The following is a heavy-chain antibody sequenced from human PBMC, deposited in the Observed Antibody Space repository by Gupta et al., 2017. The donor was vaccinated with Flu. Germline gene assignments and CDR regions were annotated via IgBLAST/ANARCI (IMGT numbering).Heavy chain of an antibody. CDR3: RAVAGTLHVADTKD. CDR1: GFTFSSYG. V-gene: IGHV3-30*03. CDR2: ISYDGSNK. D-gene: IGHD6-19*01. J-gene: IGHJ4*02. Sequence: QVQLVESGGGVVQPGRSLRLSCAASGFTFSSYGMHWVRQAPGKGLEWVAVISYDGSNKYYADSVKGRFTISRDNSKNTLYLQMNSLRAEDTAVYYCRAVAGTLHVADTKDWGQGTLVTVSS.